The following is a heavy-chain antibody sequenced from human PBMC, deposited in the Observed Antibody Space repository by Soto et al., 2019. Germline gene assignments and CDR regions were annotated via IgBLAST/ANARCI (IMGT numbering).Heavy chain of an antibody. CDR1: GFSFSEYT. CDR2: ISTSSSNI. CDR3: ARGLGGVPAAAALDY. Sequence: NPGGSLRLSCVAPGFSFSEYTMSWVRQALGKGLDWVSTISTSSSNIFYAASVKGRFTVSRDNAKNTLYLQMDNLRAEDTAVYFCARGLGGVPAAAALDYWGQGTLVTSPQ. J-gene: IGHJ4*02. V-gene: IGHV3-21*06. D-gene: IGHD2-2*01.